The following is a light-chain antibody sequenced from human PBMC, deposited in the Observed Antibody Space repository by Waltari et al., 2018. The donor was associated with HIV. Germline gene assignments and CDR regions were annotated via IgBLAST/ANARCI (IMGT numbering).Light chain of an antibody. J-gene: IGKJ2*01. CDR2: GAS. CDR1: QSVSSSY. Sequence: EIVLTQSPGTLSLSPGERATLSCRASQSVSSSYFAWYQQKPGQAPRLLIYGASSGSGTDFTLTISRLEPEDFAVYYCQQYGSSPPTFGQGTKLQIK. CDR3: QQYGSSPPT. V-gene: IGKV3-20*01.